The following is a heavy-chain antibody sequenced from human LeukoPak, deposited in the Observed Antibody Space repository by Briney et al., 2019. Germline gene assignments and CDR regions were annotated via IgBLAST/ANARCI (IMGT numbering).Heavy chain of an antibody. J-gene: IGHJ4*02. Sequence: QPGGSLRLSCAASGFTFSTYWMSWVRQAPGKGLEWVANIKQDGSEKYYVDSVKGRFTISRDNAKNSLYQQMNSLRAEDTAVYYCARGTVSTAAADTFDYWGQGTLVTVSS. CDR1: GFTFSTYW. V-gene: IGHV3-7*01. D-gene: IGHD6-13*01. CDR2: IKQDGSEK. CDR3: ARGTVSTAAADTFDY.